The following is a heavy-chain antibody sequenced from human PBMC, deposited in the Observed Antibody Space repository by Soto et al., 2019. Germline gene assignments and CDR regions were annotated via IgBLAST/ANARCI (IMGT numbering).Heavy chain of an antibody. CDR1: GGSFSGYY. J-gene: IGHJ6*02. V-gene: IGHV4-34*01. Sequence: QVQLQQWGAGLLKPSETLSLTCAVYGGSFSGYYWSWIRQPPGKGLEWIGEINHSGSTNYNPSLKSRVTISVDTSQNQFSLKLSSVTAADTAVYYCARGVRVPAAITAIYYYYYGMDVWGQGTTVTVSS. CDR2: INHSGST. CDR3: ARGVRVPAAITAIYYYYYGMDV. D-gene: IGHD2-2*02.